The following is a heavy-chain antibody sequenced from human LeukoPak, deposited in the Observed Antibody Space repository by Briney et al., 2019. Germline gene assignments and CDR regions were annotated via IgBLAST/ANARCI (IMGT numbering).Heavy chain of an antibody. CDR1: GGTFSSYA. J-gene: IGHJ6*03. CDR3: ARDPYYYDSSGYYPPLYYYYMDV. Sequence: SVKVSCKASGGTFSSYAISWVRQAPGQGLEWMGGIIPIFGTANYAQKFQGRVTITADESTSTAYMELSSLRSEDTAVYYCARDPYYYDSSGYYPPLYYYYMDVWGKGTTVTVSS. V-gene: IGHV1-69*13. D-gene: IGHD3-22*01. CDR2: IIPIFGTA.